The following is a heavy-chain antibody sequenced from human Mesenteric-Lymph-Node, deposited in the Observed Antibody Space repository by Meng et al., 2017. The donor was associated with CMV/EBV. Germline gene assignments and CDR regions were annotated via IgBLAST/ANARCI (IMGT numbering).Heavy chain of an antibody. CDR3: ARVVFGATTRFDY. V-gene: IGHV4-4*02. Sequence: AFSGGSISISNWWSWVRPPPGKGLEWIGEIYHSASTNYNPSLTSRVTISVDKSKNQFSLKLSSVTAADTAVYYCARVVFGATTRFDYWGQGTLVTVSS. CDR1: GGSISISNW. CDR2: IYHSAST. D-gene: IGHD3-10*02. J-gene: IGHJ4*02.